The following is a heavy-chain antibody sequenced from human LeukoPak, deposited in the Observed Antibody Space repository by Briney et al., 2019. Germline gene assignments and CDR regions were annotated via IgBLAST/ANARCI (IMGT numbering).Heavy chain of an antibody. CDR3: ATEPYYYDSSARDDYYYGMDV. CDR2: IYWNGGST. CDR1: GFTFDDYG. V-gene: IGHV3-20*04. Sequence: GGSLRLSCAASGFTFDDYGMSWVRQAPGKGLEWVSGIYWNGGSTGYADSVKGRFTISRDNAKNSLYLQMNSLRAEDTALYYCATEPYYYDSSARDDYYYGMDVWGQGTTVTVSS. D-gene: IGHD3-22*01. J-gene: IGHJ6*02.